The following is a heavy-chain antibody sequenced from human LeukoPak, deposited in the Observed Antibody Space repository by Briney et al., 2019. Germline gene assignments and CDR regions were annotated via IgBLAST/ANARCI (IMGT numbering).Heavy chain of an antibody. D-gene: IGHD6-19*01. J-gene: IGHJ4*02. CDR1: GFTFSSYW. CDR3: ARVARIAVAGYYFDG. CDR2: INSDGSST. Sequence: PGGSLRLSCAASGFTFSSYWMHWVRHAPGKGLVWVSRINSDGSSTSYADSVKGRFTISRDNAKNTLYLQMNSLRAEDTAVYYCARVARIAVAGYYFDGWGQGTLVTVSS. V-gene: IGHV3-74*01.